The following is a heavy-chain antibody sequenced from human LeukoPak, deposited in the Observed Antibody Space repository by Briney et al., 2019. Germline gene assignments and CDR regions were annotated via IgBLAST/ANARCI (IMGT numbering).Heavy chain of an antibody. CDR2: ISGSGGST. V-gene: IGHV3-23*01. Sequence: GGSLRLSCAASGFTFSSYAMSWVRQAPGKGLEWVSAISGSGGSTYYADSVKGRFTISRDNSKNTLYLQMNSLRAEDTAVYYCAKGIIGSGAYSFSGMDVWGQGTTVTVSS. CDR3: AKGIIGSGAYSFSGMDV. CDR1: GFTFSSYA. J-gene: IGHJ6*02. D-gene: IGHD3-10*01.